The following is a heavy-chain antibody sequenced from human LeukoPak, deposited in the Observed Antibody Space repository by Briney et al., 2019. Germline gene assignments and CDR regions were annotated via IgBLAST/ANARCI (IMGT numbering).Heavy chain of an antibody. J-gene: IGHJ4*02. CDR1: GYPFTGYY. V-gene: IGHV1-2*02. Sequence: ASVKVSCKASGYPFTGYYMHWVRQAPGQGLEWMGWINPNSGGTNYAQKFQGRVTMTRDTSISTAYMELSRLRSDDTAVYYCARVVWWDLNTPPFDYWGQGTLVTVSS. D-gene: IGHD1-26*01. CDR2: INPNSGGT. CDR3: ARVVWWDLNTPPFDY.